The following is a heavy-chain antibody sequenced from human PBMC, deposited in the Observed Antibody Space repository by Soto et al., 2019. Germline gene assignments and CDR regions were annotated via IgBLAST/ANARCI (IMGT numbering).Heavy chain of an antibody. J-gene: IGHJ4*02. CDR1: GYTFTSYY. CDR2: INPSGGST. D-gene: IGHD3-22*01. CDR3: ARETYYYDSSGYRNFDY. Sequence: ASVKVSCKASGYTFTSYYMHWVRQAPGQGLEWMGIINPSGGSTSYAQKLQGRVTMTRDTPTSTVYMELSSLRSEDTAVYYCARETYYYDSSGYRNFDYWGQGTLVTVSS. V-gene: IGHV1-46*01.